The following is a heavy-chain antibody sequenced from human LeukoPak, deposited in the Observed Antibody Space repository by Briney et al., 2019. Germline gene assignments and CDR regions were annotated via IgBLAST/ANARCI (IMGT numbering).Heavy chain of an antibody. Sequence: GGSLRLSCAVSGITLSNYGMSWVRQAPGKGLEWVSSISSSSSYIYYTDSVKGRFTISRDNAKNSLYLQMNSLRAEDTAVYYCARVPRGGNYFDYWGQGTLVTVSS. CDR1: GITLSNYG. J-gene: IGHJ4*02. CDR3: ARVPRGGNYFDY. V-gene: IGHV3-21*01. CDR2: ISSSSSYI. D-gene: IGHD3-16*01.